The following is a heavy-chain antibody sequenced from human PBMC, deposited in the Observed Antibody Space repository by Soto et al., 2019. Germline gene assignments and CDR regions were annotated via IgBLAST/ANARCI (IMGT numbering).Heavy chain of an antibody. CDR1: GGTFSSYA. D-gene: IGHD3-3*01. CDR3: ARDGNRTLYYDFWSGFPY. Sequence: GASVKVSCKASGGTFSSYAISWVRQAPGQGLEWMGGIIPIFGTPNYAQKFQGRVTITADESTSTAYMELSSLRSEDTAVYYCARDGNRTLYYDFWSGFPYWGQGTLVTVSS. J-gene: IGHJ4*02. V-gene: IGHV1-69*13. CDR2: IIPIFGTP.